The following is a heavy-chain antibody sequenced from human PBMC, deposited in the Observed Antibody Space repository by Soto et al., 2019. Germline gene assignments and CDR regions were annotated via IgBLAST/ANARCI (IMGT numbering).Heavy chain of an antibody. CDR2: ISYDGSNK. CDR3: AKLISDSSGWPFDY. Sequence: GGSLRLSCAASGFTFSSYGMHWVRQAPGKGLEWVAVISYDGSNKYYADSVKGRFTISRDNSKNTLYLQMNSLRAEDTAVYYCAKLISDSSGWPFDYWGQGTLVTVSS. D-gene: IGHD6-19*01. CDR1: GFTFSSYG. J-gene: IGHJ4*02. V-gene: IGHV3-30*18.